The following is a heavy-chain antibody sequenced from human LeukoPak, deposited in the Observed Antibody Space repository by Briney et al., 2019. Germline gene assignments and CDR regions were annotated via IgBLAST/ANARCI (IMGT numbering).Heavy chain of an antibody. D-gene: IGHD3-10*01. CDR1: GGTFSSYA. CDR3: ARDGGSGSYSY. V-gene: IGHV1-69*05. J-gene: IGHJ4*02. CDR2: IFPIFGTA. Sequence: ASVKVSCKASGGTFSSYAISWVRQAPGQGLEWMGRIFPIFGTANYAQKFQGRVTITTDESTSTAYMELSSLRSEDTAVYYCARDGGSGSYSYWGQGTLVTVSS.